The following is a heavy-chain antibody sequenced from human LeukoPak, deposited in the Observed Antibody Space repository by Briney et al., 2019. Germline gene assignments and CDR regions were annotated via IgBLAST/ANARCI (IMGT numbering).Heavy chain of an antibody. CDR2: IYPGDSDT. V-gene: IGHV5-51*01. J-gene: IGHJ5*02. CDR1: GYSFTSHW. Sequence: GESLKISCKGSGYSFTSHWIGWVRQMPGKGLEWMGIIYPGDSDTRYSPSFQGQVTISADKSISTAYLQWSSLKASDTAMYYCARLETLLWFGELLWSWFDPWGQGTLVTVSS. D-gene: IGHD3-10*01. CDR3: ARLETLLWFGELLWSWFDP.